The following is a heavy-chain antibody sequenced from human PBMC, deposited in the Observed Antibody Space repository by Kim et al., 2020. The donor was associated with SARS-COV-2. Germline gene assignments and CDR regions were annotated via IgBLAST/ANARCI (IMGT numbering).Heavy chain of an antibody. CDR3: ARGGLRLGGSFDY. J-gene: IGHJ4*02. V-gene: IGHV4-34*01. CDR2: INHSGST. D-gene: IGHD3-16*01. Sequence: SETLSLTCAVYGGSFSGYYWSWIRQPPGKGLEWIGEINHSGSTNYNPSLKSRVTISVDTSKNQFSLKLSSVTAADTAVYYCARGGLRLGGSFDYWGQGTL. CDR1: GGSFSGYY.